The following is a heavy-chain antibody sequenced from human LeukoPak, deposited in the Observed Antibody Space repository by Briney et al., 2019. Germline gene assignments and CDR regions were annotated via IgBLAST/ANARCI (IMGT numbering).Heavy chain of an antibody. CDR2: IIPIFGTA. CDR1: GNSISNYA. J-gene: IGHJ6*02. D-gene: IGHD3-16*01. CDR3: TTRACHAGGCSSSFYYYYGLHF. Sequence: AASVKVSCKASGNSISNYAVSWVRQAPGQGFELMGGIIPIFGTADYAQKFQGRVTITADQSTSTTYMALSSLKSEDTATYYCTTRACHAGGCSSSFYYYYGLHFWGQGTTVSVS. V-gene: IGHV1-69*13.